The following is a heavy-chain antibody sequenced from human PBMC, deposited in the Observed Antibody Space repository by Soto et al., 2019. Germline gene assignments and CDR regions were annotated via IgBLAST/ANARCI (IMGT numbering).Heavy chain of an antibody. V-gene: IGHV3-30-3*01. D-gene: IGHD3-10*01. CDR2: ISYDGSNK. CDR3: ARDGRYYGSGSYGDLDY. J-gene: IGHJ4*02. Sequence: GGSLRLSCAASGFTFSSYAMHWVRQAPGKGLEWVAVISYDGSNKYYADSVKGRFTISRDNSKNTLYVQMNSLRAEDTAVYHCARDGRYYGSGSYGDLDYWGQGTLVTVSS. CDR1: GFTFSSYA.